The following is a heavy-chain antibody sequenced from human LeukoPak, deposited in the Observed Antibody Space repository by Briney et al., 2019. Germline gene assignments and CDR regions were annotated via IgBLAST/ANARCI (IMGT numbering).Heavy chain of an antibody. CDR3: ARPTSGWSFDY. V-gene: IGHV5-51*01. CDR2: IYPGDSDT. J-gene: IGHJ4*02. CDR1: GYSFTADW. Sequence: GESLKISCKGSGYSFTADWIGWVRQMPGKGLEWMGAIYPGDSDTRYSPPFQGQVTISADKSISTAYLQWSSLKASDTAMYYCARPTSGWSFDYWGQGTLVTVSS. D-gene: IGHD6-19*01.